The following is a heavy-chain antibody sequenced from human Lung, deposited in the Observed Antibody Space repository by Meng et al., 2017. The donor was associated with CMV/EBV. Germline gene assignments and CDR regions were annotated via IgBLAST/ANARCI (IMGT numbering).Heavy chain of an antibody. CDR3: ASGTPGRSYCDY. CDR2: FVNYVDT. J-gene: IGHJ4*02. Sequence: QVPLLESGPEVKKPGASVRVSCKASGYTFGSYGICWVRQAPGQGLEWMGWFVNYVDTYPAPKFQGRVTMTTDTHTNTAFMELRSLTSDDTAVYYCASGTPGRSYCDYWGQGTLVTVSS. D-gene: IGHD2-15*01. V-gene: IGHV1-18*01. CDR1: GYTFGSYG.